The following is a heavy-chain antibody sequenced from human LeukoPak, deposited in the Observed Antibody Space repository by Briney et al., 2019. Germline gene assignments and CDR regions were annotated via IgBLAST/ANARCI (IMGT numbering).Heavy chain of an antibody. V-gene: IGHV4-61*02. CDR3: ARRRYLTGIFDY. D-gene: IGHD1-14*01. Sequence: SQTLSLTCTVSGGSISSGSYYWSWLRQPAGKGLEWIGRIYTSGSTNYNPSLKSRVTISVDTSKNQFSLKLSSVTAADTAVYYCARRRYLTGIFDYWGQGTLVTVSS. CDR2: IYTSGST. J-gene: IGHJ4*02. CDR1: GGSISSGSYY.